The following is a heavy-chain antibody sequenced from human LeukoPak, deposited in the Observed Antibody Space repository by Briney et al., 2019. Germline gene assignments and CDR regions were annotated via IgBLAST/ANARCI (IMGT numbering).Heavy chain of an antibody. J-gene: IGHJ4*02. CDR1: GYTFTGYY. Sequence: GASVTVSCKASGYTFTGYYMHWVRQAPGQGLEWMGWISAYNGNTNYAQKLQGRVTMTTDTSTSTAYMELRSLRSDDTAVYYCAREVLNDYWGQGTLVTVSS. CDR2: ISAYNGNT. CDR3: AREVLNDY. V-gene: IGHV1-18*04.